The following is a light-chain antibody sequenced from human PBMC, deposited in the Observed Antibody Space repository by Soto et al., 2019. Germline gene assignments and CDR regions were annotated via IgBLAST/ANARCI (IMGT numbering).Light chain of an antibody. CDR1: TGTVTSGHY. CDR3: LISYSVARV. CDR2: DTS. J-gene: IGLJ3*02. Sequence: QAVVTQEPSLTVSPGGTVTLTCGSSTGTVTSGHYPYWFQQKPGQAPRTLIYDTSKKHSWTPARFSGSLLGGKAALTLSGAQPEDEAEYYCLISYSVARVFGGGTKVTVL. V-gene: IGLV7-46*01.